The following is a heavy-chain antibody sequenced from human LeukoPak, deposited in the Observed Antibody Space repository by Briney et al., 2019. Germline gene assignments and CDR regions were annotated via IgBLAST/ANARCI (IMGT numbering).Heavy chain of an antibody. D-gene: IGHD2-2*01. CDR2: FSAYNGNT. CDR1: GYTFTSYG. J-gene: IGHJ4*02. Sequence: ASVKVSCKASGYTFTSYGISWVRQAPGQGLEWMGWFSAYNGNTNYAQKLQGRVTMTTDTSTSTGYMELRSLRSDDTAVYYCARDVGLGYCSSTSCYRTPLDYWGQGTLVTVSS. V-gene: IGHV1-18*01. CDR3: ARDVGLGYCSSTSCYRTPLDY.